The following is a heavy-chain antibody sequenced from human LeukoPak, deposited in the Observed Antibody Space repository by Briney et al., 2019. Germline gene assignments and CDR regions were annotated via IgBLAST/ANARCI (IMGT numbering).Heavy chain of an antibody. D-gene: IGHD2-15*01. V-gene: IGHV3-66*01. CDR1: GFTVSFTY. J-gene: IGHJ4*02. Sequence: GGSLRLSCAASGFTVSFTYMSWVRQTPGKGPEWVSTIYSAGATYYADSVKGRFTISRDSSKNMIFLQMNSLRTEDTAVYYCTKVALATGYYFDSWGQGTLVTVSS. CDR3: TKVALATGYYFDS. CDR2: IYSAGAT.